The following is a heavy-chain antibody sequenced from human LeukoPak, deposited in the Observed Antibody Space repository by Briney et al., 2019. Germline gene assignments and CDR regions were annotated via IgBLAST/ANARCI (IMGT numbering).Heavy chain of an antibody. CDR2: IIPLLGIA. V-gene: IGHV1-69*02. J-gene: IGHJ4*02. Sequence: ASVKVSCKASGGIFSSYTISWVRQAPGQGLEWMGRIIPLLGIANYAQKFQGRVTMTTDTSTSTAYMELGSLRSDDTAVYYCARVGGSSSWSLDYYFDYWGQGTLVTVSS. CDR1: GGIFSSYT. D-gene: IGHD6-13*01. CDR3: ARVGGSSSWSLDYYFDY.